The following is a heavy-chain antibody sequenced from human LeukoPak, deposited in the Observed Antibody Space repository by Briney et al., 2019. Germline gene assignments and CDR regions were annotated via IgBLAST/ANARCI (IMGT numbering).Heavy chain of an antibody. Sequence: SETLSLTCTVSGGSISSYYWSWIRRPPGKGLEWIGYIYYSGSTNYNPSLKSRVTISVDTSKNQFSLKLSSVTAADTAVYYCARALRLGYYFDYWGQGTLVTVSS. J-gene: IGHJ4*02. CDR3: ARALRLGYYFDY. D-gene: IGHD3-16*01. CDR1: GGSISSYY. CDR2: IYYSGST. V-gene: IGHV4-59*01.